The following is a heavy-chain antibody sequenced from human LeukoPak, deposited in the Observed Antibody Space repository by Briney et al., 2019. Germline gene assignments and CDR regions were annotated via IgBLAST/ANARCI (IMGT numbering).Heavy chain of an antibody. Sequence: PSETLSLTCTVSGGSISSGSYYWSWIRQPAGKGLEWIGRIYTSGSTNYNPSLKSRVTISVDTSKNQFSLKLSSVTAADTAVYYCARDTITRYSSNWGQGTLVTVSS. J-gene: IGHJ4*02. CDR3: ARDTITRYSSN. V-gene: IGHV4-61*02. D-gene: IGHD6-13*01. CDR1: GGSISSGSYY. CDR2: IYTSGST.